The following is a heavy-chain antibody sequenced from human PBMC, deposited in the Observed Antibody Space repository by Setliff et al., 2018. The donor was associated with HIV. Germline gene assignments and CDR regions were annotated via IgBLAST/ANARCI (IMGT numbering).Heavy chain of an antibody. CDR2: INAAISRT. J-gene: IGHJ3*02. CDR1: GYSFSSYA. CDR3: VGGRGGFFDEPFDM. D-gene: IGHD3-16*01. V-gene: IGHV1-3*01. Sequence: ASVKISCKASGYSFSSYAIHWVRKAAGQSPEWLGWINAAISRTRYSPKFQDRVTLTTDTSAGTIHMEMRSLRSEDTAVYYCVGGRGGFFDEPFDMWGPGTRVTVSS.